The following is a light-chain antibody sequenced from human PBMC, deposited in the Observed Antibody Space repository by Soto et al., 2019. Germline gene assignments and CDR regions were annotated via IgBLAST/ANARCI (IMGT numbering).Light chain of an antibody. Sequence: QSALTQPASVSGSPGQSITISCTGTSSDFGGYNYVSWYQQPPGKAPKLMIYEVSYRASGVSDRFSASKSGNTASLTISGLQAEDEADYYCSSYSITNTWVFGGGTKVTVL. CDR2: EVS. J-gene: IGLJ3*02. CDR1: SSDFGGYNY. CDR3: SSYSITNTWV. V-gene: IGLV2-14*01.